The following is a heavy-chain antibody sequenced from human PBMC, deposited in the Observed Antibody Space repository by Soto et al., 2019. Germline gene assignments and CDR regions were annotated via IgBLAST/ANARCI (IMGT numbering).Heavy chain of an antibody. CDR3: AKDLGRYCSSTNCFLGYGMAV. J-gene: IGHJ6*02. CDR1: GFKFSEYA. V-gene: IGHV3-23*01. D-gene: IGHD2-2*01. Sequence: GGSLRLSCAGSGFKFSEYAMSWVRHAPGRGLEWVSVISGSAGSTFYADSAKGRFTISRDNSKNTLYLQMNSLRAEDTAVYYCAKDLGRYCSSTNCFLGYGMAVWGQGTSVTVSS. CDR2: ISGSAGST.